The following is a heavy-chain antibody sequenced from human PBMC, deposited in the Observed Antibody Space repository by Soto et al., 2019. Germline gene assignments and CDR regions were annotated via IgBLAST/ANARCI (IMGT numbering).Heavy chain of an antibody. Sequence: DVQLVESGGGLVQPRRSLRLSCATSGFRFGDYGMSWFRQTPGKGLEWVGFISTEPFGATTQYAASVKGRFTITRDDSKSIADLQMNSLKTEDTAVYYCSRKVTLSGVVLPTHWFDSWGQGTLVTVSS. V-gene: IGHV3-49*03. CDR3: SRKVTLSGVVLPTHWFDS. D-gene: IGHD3-3*01. J-gene: IGHJ5*01. CDR2: ISTEPFGATT. CDR1: GFRFGDYG.